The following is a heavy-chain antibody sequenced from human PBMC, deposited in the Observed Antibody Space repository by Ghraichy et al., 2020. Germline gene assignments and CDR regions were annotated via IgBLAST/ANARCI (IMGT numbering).Heavy chain of an antibody. CDR1: GASVSSGDHY. Sequence: SQTLSLTCTVSGASVSSGDHYWSWIRHYPAKGLEWLGSIYYNGNTYDNPSFKSRVTISMDTSKNQFSLQLNSVTAADTALYHCTRGVDYSKLGYWGQGTL. J-gene: IGHJ4*02. CDR2: IYYNGNT. D-gene: IGHD4-11*01. CDR3: TRGVDYSKLGY. V-gene: IGHV4-31*03.